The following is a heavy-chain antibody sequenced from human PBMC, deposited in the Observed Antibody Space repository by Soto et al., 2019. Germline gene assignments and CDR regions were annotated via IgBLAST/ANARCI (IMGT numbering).Heavy chain of an antibody. CDR3: ARRRAAVSGNVFDP. D-gene: IGHD6-19*01. CDR1: GGSISSYY. CDR2: IYYSGST. V-gene: IGHV4-59*08. J-gene: IGHJ5*02. Sequence: PSETLSLTCTVSGGSISSYYWSWIRQSPGKGLEWIGYIYYSGSTNYNPSLKSRVTISVDTSKNQFSLKLSSVTAADTAVYYCARRRAAVSGNVFDPWGQGTLVTVSS.